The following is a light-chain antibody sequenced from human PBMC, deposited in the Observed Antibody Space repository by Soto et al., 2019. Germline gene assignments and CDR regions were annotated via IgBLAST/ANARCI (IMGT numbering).Light chain of an antibody. CDR2: GAS. Sequence: EIGMTQSPATLSVSPGERATLSCRASQSVSSDLAWYHQKPCQAPRLLIYGASTRATGIPARFSGSGSGTDFTLTISSLEPEDFAVYYCQQRSNWPWTFGQGTKVDI. V-gene: IGKV3-11*01. J-gene: IGKJ1*01. CDR3: QQRSNWPWT. CDR1: QSVSSD.